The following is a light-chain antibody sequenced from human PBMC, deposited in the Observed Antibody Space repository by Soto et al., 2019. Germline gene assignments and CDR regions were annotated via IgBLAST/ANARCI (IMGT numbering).Light chain of an antibody. Sequence: EIVLTQSPATLSLSPGERATLSCRASQSVSRYLAWYQQKPGQARRLLIYDASTRATGIPDRFSGSGSGTDFTLTISSLEPEDFAVYYCQQRSNWPLTFGGGTKVDIK. CDR1: QSVSRY. CDR3: QQRSNWPLT. CDR2: DAS. V-gene: IGKV3-11*01. J-gene: IGKJ4*01.